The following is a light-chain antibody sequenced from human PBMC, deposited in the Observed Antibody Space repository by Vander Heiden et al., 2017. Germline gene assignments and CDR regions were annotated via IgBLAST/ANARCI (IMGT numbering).Light chain of an antibody. CDR1: QSVSSY. CDR2: DAS. CDR3: QQRSNWLPLT. Sequence: EIVLTQSPATLSLSPRERATLSCRASQSVSSYLAWYQQKPGQAPRLLIYDASNRATGIPARFSGSGSGTDFTLTISSLEPEDFAVYYCQQRSNWLPLTFGGGTKVEIK. J-gene: IGKJ4*01. V-gene: IGKV3-11*01.